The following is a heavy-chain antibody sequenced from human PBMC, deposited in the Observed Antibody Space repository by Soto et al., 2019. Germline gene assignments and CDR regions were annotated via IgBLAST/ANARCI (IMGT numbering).Heavy chain of an antibody. J-gene: IGHJ5*02. CDR3: ARAMVVTQNWFDP. CDR2: IYYSGST. D-gene: IGHD2-21*02. Sequence: QVQLQESGPGLVKPSQTLSLTCTVSGGSISSGDYYWSWLRQPPGKGLEWIGYIYYSGSTYYNPFFKSRVNISIDTSKNQFSLKLSSVTAADTAVYYCARAMVVTQNWFDPWGQGTLVTVSS. CDR1: GGSISSGDYY. V-gene: IGHV4-30-4*01.